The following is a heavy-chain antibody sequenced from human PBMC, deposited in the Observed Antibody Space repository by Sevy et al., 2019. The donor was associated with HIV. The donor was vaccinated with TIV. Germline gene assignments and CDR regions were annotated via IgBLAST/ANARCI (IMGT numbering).Heavy chain of an antibody. J-gene: IGHJ6*02. CDR1: GGTIVSSGHY. V-gene: IGHV4-39*02. CDR2: IYYNGHT. CDR3: AREAGGYDYDYGMDV. Sequence: ETLPLTCSISGGTIVSSGHYWGWIRQTPGKGLEWIGSIYYNGHTFYTPSLKSRLTISIDTSKNQFSLTLSSVTVADTAVYFCAREAGGYDYDYGMDVWGQGTTVTVSS. D-gene: IGHD5-12*01.